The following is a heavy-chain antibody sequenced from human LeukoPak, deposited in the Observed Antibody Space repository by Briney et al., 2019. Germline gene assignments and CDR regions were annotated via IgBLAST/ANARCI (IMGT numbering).Heavy chain of an antibody. V-gene: IGHV3-7*01. J-gene: IGHJ2*01. CDR1: GFTFSSYW. CDR3: ARMVLLWFGEFADPDWYFDL. CDR2: IKQDGSEK. Sequence: PGGSLRLSCAASGFTFSSYWMSWVRQAPGKGLEWVANIKQDGSEKYYVDSVKGRFTISRDNAKNSLYLQMNSLRAEDTAVYYCARMVLLWFGEFADPDWYFDLWGRGTLVTVSS. D-gene: IGHD3-10*01.